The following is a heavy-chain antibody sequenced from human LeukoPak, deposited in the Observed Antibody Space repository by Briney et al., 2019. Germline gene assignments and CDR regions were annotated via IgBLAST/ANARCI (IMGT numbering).Heavy chain of an antibody. CDR1: GFTFSSYW. V-gene: IGHV3-74*01. D-gene: IGHD6-19*01. Sequence: GGSLRLSCAASGFTFSSYWMHWVRQAPGKGLVWVSRINGDGSSTSYADSVKGRFTISRDNAKNTLYLQMNSLRAEDTAVYYCARVSSGWGGLDYWGQGTLVTVSS. CDR3: ARVSSGWGGLDY. CDR2: INGDGSST. J-gene: IGHJ4*02.